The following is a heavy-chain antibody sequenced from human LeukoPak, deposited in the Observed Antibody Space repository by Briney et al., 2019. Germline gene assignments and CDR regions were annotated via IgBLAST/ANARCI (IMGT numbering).Heavy chain of an antibody. J-gene: IGHJ3*02. V-gene: IGHV3-7*01. CDR2: IKQDGSEK. CDR3: ARVGGNTGRYYDLWSGSRKDAFDI. D-gene: IGHD3-3*01. Sequence: GGSLRLSCAASGFTFSSYWMSWVRQAPGKGLEWVANIKQDGSEKYYVDSVKGRFTISRDNAKNSLYLQMNSLRAEDTAVYYCARVGGNTGRYYDLWSGSRKDAFDIWGQGTMVTVSS. CDR1: GFTFSSYW.